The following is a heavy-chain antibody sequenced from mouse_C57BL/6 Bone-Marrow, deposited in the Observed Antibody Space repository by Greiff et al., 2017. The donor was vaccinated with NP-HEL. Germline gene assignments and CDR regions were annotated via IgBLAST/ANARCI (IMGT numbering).Heavy chain of an antibody. D-gene: IGHD3-3*01. V-gene: IGHV1-81*01. CDR3: ATRAWFAY. J-gene: IGHJ3*01. CDR2: IYPRSGNT. CDR1: GYTFTSYG. Sequence: VQLQQSGAELARPGASVKLSCKASGYTFTSYGISWVKQRTGQGLEWIGEIYPRSGNTYYNEKFKGKDTLTADKSSSTAYMELRSLTSEDSAVYFCATRAWFAYWGQGTLVTVSA.